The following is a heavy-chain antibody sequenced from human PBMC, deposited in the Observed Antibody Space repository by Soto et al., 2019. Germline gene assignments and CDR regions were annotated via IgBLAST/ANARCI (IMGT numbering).Heavy chain of an antibody. D-gene: IGHD2-2*01. CDR2: IYYSGST. CDR3: ARVARFFSSTSCYRVDYYYYYGMDV. V-gene: IGHV4-30-4*01. J-gene: IGHJ6*02. Sequence: PSATLSLTCTVSGGSISSGDYYWSWIRQPPGKGLEWIGYIYYSGSTYYNPSLKSRVTISVDTSKNQFSLKLSSVTAADTAVYYCARVARFFSSTSCYRVDYYYYYGMDVRGQGTTVTVSS. CDR1: GGSISSGDYY.